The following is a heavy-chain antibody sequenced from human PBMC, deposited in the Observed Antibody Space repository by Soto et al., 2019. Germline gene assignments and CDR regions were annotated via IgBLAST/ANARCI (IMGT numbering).Heavy chain of an antibody. CDR2: ISAYNGDT. Sequence: QVQLVQSGPEVKKPGASVKVSCKSSGYTFSDSGISWVRQAPGQGLEWMGWISAYNGDTSYAQKLQGRVTMTTDTSTSTAYMELRSLRSNDTAVYYCARVRAAAFVEADFWSQGTLVTVSS. CDR1: GYTFSDSG. D-gene: IGHD2-15*01. J-gene: IGHJ4*02. CDR3: ARVRAAAFVEADF. V-gene: IGHV1-18*01.